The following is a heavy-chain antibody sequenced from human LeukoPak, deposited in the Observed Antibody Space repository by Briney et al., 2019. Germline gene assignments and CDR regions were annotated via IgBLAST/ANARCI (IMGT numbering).Heavy chain of an antibody. CDR3: ARGSSRMSIVVVPAAINWFDP. CDR2: INHSGST. D-gene: IGHD2-2*02. Sequence: SETLSLTCSVSGDSISRNYWTWIRQPPGKGLEWIGEINHSGSTNYNPSLKSRVTISVDTSKNQFSLKLSSVTAADTAVYYCARGSSRMSIVVVPAAINWFDPWGQGTLVTVSS. CDR1: GDSISRNY. V-gene: IGHV4-34*01. J-gene: IGHJ5*02.